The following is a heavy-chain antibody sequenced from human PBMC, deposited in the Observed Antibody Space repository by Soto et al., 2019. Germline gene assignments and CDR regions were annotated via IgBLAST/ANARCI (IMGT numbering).Heavy chain of an antibody. CDR1: VFSFSSYR. CDR3: TRDYDFWSSYPSVYFDF. Sequence: PWWSLRLSCSASVFSFSSYRMHWVRQAPGKGLVWVSRINRDGSSTSYADSVKGRFTISRDNAKNTLYLQMNSLRAEDTAVYYCTRDYDFWSSYPSVYFDFWGLGNLVTVSS. CDR2: INRDGSST. D-gene: IGHD3-3*01. J-gene: IGHJ4*02. V-gene: IGHV3-74*01.